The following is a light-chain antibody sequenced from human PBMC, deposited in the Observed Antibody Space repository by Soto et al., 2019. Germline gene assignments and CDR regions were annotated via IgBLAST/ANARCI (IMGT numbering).Light chain of an antibody. CDR3: CSYVGSSAHVL. CDR2: SIN. J-gene: IGLJ2*01. Sequence: QSVLTQPPSASGTPGQRVTISCSGSSSNIGGNTVNWYQQLPGTAPKLLIYSINQRPSGVPDRFSGSKSGTSASLAIGGLQSEDEADYYCCSYVGSSAHVLFGGGTKLTVL. V-gene: IGLV1-44*01. CDR1: SSNIGGNT.